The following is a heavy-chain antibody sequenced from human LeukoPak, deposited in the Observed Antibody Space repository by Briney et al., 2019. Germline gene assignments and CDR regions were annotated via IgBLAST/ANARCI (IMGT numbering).Heavy chain of an antibody. CDR1: GFTFSHYE. Sequence: TGGSLRLSCAASGFTFSHYEMNWVRQAPGKGLEWVSYISSSGSAIYYADSVKGRFTISRDNAKNSLYLQMNSLRAEDTAVYYCARDQISSSGWYGSPFDYWGQGTLVTVSS. D-gene: IGHD6-19*01. V-gene: IGHV3-48*03. J-gene: IGHJ4*02. CDR2: ISSSGSAI. CDR3: ARDQISSSGWYGSPFDY.